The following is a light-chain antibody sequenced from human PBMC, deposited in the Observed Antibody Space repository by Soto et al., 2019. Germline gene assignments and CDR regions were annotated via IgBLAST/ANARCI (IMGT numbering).Light chain of an antibody. Sequence: QSVLTQPPSASETPGQRVSISCSGSNSNIGSNTVNWYQQVPGAAPKLLIYSNNQRPSGVPDRFSASKSATSASVAISGLQSEDEADYYCASWDDSLNGVVFGGGTKLTVL. V-gene: IGLV1-44*01. J-gene: IGLJ2*01. CDR3: ASWDDSLNGVV. CDR1: NSNIGSNT. CDR2: SNN.